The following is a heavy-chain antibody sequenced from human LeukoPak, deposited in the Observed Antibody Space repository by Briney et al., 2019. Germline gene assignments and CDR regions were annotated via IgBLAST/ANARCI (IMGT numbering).Heavy chain of an antibody. J-gene: IGHJ6*03. Sequence: SETLSLTCTVSGGSISSGSYYWSWIRQPAGKGLEWIGRIYTSGSTNYNPSLKSRVTISVDTSKNQFSLKLSSVTAADTAVYYCARETFEYSSSSARIGFYYYYMDVWGKGTTVTVSS. CDR2: IYTSGST. D-gene: IGHD6-6*01. CDR1: GGSISSGSYY. CDR3: ARETFEYSSSSARIGFYYYYMDV. V-gene: IGHV4-61*02.